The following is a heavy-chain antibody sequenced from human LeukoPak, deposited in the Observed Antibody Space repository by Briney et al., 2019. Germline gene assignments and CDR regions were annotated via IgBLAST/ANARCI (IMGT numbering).Heavy chain of an antibody. D-gene: IGHD3-22*01. CDR3: ARRIDSSAYYYESYWYFDL. Sequence: SETLSLTCTVSGGSISSGSYYWSWIRQPAGKGLEWIGRIYTSGSTNYNPSLKSRVTISVDTSKNQFSLKLSSVTAADTAVYYCARRIDSSAYYYESYWYFDLWGRGTLVTVSS. CDR1: GGSISSGSYY. V-gene: IGHV4-61*02. CDR2: IYTSGST. J-gene: IGHJ2*01.